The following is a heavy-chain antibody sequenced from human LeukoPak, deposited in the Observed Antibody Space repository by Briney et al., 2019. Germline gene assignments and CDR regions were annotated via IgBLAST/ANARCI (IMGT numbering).Heavy chain of an antibody. CDR2: IYSGGST. D-gene: IGHD3-10*01. J-gene: IGHJ4*02. CDR3: ARGDGSYYFDY. V-gene: IGHV3-53*01. Sequence: PGGSLRLSCAASGFPVSSTYMSWVRQAPGKGLEWVSVIYSGGSTFYADSLKGRFTISRDNSKNTLYLQMNSLRVEDTALYYCARGDGSYYFDYWGQGTLVTVSS. CDR1: GFPVSSTY.